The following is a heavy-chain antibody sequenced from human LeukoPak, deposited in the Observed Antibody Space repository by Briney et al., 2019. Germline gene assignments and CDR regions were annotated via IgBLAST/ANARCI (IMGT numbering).Heavy chain of an antibody. J-gene: IGHJ4*02. D-gene: IGHD2-2*01. CDR3: ARGVVPAAPFDY. CDR1: GGSISSGGYY. V-gene: IGHV4-31*03. Sequence: PSETLSLTCTVSGGSISSGGYYWSWIRQHPGKGLEWIGYIYYSGSPYYNPSPKSRVTISVDTSKNQFSLKLSSVTAADTAVYYCARGVVPAAPFDYWGQGTLVTVSS. CDR2: IYYSGSP.